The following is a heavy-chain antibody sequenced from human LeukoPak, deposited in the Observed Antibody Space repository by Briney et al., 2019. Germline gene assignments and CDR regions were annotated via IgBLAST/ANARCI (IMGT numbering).Heavy chain of an antibody. J-gene: IGHJ1*01. CDR2: IYPGDSDT. D-gene: IGHD3-22*01. CDR3: ASYHYDSSGYYPPAEYFQH. V-gene: IGHV5-51*01. CDR1: GYSFTSYW. Sequence: GESLKISCKGSGYSFTSYWIGWVRQMPGKGLEWMGIIYPGDSDTRYSPFFQGQVTISADKSISTAYLQWSSLKASDTAMYYCASYHYDSSGYYPPAEYFQHWGQGTLVTVSS.